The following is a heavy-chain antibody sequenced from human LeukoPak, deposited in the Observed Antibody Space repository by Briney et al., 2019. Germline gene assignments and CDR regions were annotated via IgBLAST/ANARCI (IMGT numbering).Heavy chain of an antibody. D-gene: IGHD3-3*01. J-gene: IGHJ6*02. V-gene: IGHV1-18*01. CDR1: GYTFTSYG. CDR2: ISAYNGNT. Sequence: VASVTVSCKASGYTFTSYGISWVRQAPGQGLEWMGWISAYNGNTNYAQKLQGRVTMTTDTSTSTAYMELRSLRSDDTAVYYCARESGGLARFLEWLSGNYYYYGMDVWGQGTTVTVSS. CDR3: ARESGGLARFLEWLSGNYYYYGMDV.